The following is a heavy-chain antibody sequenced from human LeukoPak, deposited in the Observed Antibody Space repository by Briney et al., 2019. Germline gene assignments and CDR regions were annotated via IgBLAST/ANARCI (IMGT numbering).Heavy chain of an antibody. D-gene: IGHD3-22*01. J-gene: IGHJ6*02. V-gene: IGHV1-18*01. Sequence: ASVKVSCKASGYTFTSYGISWVRQAPGQGLEWMGWISAYNGNTNYAQKLQGRVTMTTDTSTSTAYMELRSPRSDDTAVYYCARDSPYYDSSGPEAPWYYYGMDVWGQGTTVTVSS. CDR2: ISAYNGNT. CDR3: ARDSPYYDSSGPEAPWYYYGMDV. CDR1: GYTFTSYG.